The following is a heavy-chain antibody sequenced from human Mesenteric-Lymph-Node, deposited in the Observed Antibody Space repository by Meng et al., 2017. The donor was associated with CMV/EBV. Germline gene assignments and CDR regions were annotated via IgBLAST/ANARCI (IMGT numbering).Heavy chain of an antibody. CDR3: PTIYGSGSRDDY. CDR1: GGSISSYY. D-gene: IGHD3-10*01. J-gene: IGHJ4*02. Sequence: SETLSLTCTVSGGSISSYYWSWIRQPPGKGLEWIGYMYQSGSTKYNSYLNSRVSTSVDTSKNQFSLKLTSVTAADTAVYYCPTIYGSGSRDDYWGQGTLVTVSS. CDR2: MYQSGST. V-gene: IGHV4-59*03.